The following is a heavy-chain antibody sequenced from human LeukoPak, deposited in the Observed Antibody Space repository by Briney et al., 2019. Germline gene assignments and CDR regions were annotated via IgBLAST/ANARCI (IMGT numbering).Heavy chain of an antibody. D-gene: IGHD2-15*01. CDR1: GYTFTGYY. J-gene: IGHJ4*02. V-gene: IGHV1-2*02. CDR3: ARDKYCGGGTCYYLLFDY. CDR2: INPNGGVT. Sequence: ASVKVSCKASGYTFTGYYMHWVRQAPGQGLEWMGWINPNGGVTRYAQRFQGRITMTRDTSINTAYMELSRLRFDDPAVYYCARDKYCGGGTCYYLLFDYWGQGSLVTVSS.